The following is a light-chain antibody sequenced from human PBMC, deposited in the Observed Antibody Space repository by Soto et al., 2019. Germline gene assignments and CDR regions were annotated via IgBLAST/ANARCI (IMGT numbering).Light chain of an antibody. CDR1: ESISRH. CDR3: QQDYSTLAT. J-gene: IGKJ5*01. CDR2: AAS. V-gene: IGKV1-39*01. Sequence: DIQMSQSPSSLSASVGDIVTITFRAAESISRHLNWYQQKPGRAPDLLIYAASTLQNGVPSRFTGSGSGTEFTLTITGLQLEDFATYYCQQDYSTLATFGQGTRLEI.